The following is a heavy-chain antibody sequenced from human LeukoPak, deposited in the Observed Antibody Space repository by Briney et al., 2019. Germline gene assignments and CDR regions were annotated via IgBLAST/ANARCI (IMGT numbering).Heavy chain of an antibody. J-gene: IGHJ4*02. Sequence: GSVKVSCKASGYTFTGYYMHWVRQAPGQGLEWMGWINPNSGGTNYAQKFQGRVTMTRDTSISTAYMELSRLRSDDTAVYYCARMGITMIVVVTQYYFDYWGQGTLVTVSS. CDR2: INPNSGGT. D-gene: IGHD3-22*01. CDR3: ARMGITMIVVVTQYYFDY. CDR1: GYTFTGYY. V-gene: IGHV1-2*02.